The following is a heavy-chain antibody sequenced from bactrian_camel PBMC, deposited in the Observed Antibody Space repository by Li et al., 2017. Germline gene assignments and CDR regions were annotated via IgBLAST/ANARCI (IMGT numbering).Heavy chain of an antibody. CDR3: ALSGGYCYTPSNAPWYEY. D-gene: IGHD2*01. J-gene: IGHJ4*01. Sequence: DVQLVESGGGSVQPGGSLRLSCTASGFTFDDSDMGWYRRPPGRECELVSTRSRYGRGFYVDSVKGRFTFSRDIPKNTLNLQMNNLRPEDTAMYYCALSGGYCYTPSNAPWYEYWGQGPRSPSP. V-gene: IGHV3S66*01. CDR2: RSRYGRG. CDR1: GFTFDDSD.